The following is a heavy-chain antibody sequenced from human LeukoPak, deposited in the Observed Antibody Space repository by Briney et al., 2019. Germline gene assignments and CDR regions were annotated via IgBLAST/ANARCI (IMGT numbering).Heavy chain of an antibody. J-gene: IGHJ4*02. V-gene: IGHV4-31*03. D-gene: IGHD5-12*01. CDR2: IYYSGDT. CDR3: ARADSGYGGYFGY. Sequence: PSETLSLTCTVSGGSISSGGYYWTWIRQHPGKGLEWIGNIYYSGDTYYNPSLRSRISILVDTSKNQFSLKVTSATAADTAVYFCARADSGYGGYFGYWGQGILVTVSS. CDR1: GGSISSGGYY.